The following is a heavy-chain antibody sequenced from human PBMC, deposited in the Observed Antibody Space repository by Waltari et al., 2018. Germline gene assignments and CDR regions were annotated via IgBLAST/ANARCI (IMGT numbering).Heavy chain of an antibody. D-gene: IGHD5-12*01. CDR1: RSSVSNTNYY. Sequence: QLQLQESGPGLVKPSETLSLTCTVSRSSVSNTNYYWGWVRQPPGKGLEWIGSFSKTVTTYYYPSLKSRLTISVSTSNNQFSLKWNSVTAADAAVYYCVRGYPDIVATISDYWGQGTLVIVSS. V-gene: IGHV4-39*07. CDR2: FSKTVTT. CDR3: VRGYPDIVATISDY. J-gene: IGHJ4*02.